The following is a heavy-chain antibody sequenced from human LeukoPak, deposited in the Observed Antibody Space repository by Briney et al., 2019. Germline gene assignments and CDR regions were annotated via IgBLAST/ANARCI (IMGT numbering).Heavy chain of an antibody. D-gene: IGHD3-22*01. CDR1: GFTFSSYA. V-gene: IGHV3-23*01. J-gene: IGHJ4*02. Sequence: GGSLRLSCAASGFTFSSYAMCWVRQAPGKGLEWVSAISGSGGSTYYADSVKGRFTISRDNSKNTLYLQMNSLRAEDTAVYYCAKDGSDSSGYYYWGQGTLVTVSS. CDR3: AKDGSDSSGYYY. CDR2: ISGSGGST.